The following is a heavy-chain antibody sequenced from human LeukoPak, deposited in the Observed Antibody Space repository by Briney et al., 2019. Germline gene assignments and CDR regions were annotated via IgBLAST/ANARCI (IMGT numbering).Heavy chain of an antibody. CDR3: ANDNLS. V-gene: IGHV3-23*01. J-gene: IGHJ5*02. CDR2: ISASGDLT. CDR1: GFTFSAYA. Sequence: QSGGSLRLSCAASGFTFSAYALSWVRQAPGKGLEWVSFISASGDLTYYADSVRGRFTISRDNYRNTLFLQMDSLRAGDTAFYFGANDNLSWGPGTLVTVSS.